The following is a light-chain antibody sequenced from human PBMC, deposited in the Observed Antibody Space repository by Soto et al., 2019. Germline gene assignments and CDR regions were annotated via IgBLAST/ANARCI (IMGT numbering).Light chain of an antibody. V-gene: IGKV3-15*01. CDR1: QSVSTN. Sequence: AQSPATLSVSPGERATLSCRARQSVSTNVAWYQQKPGQSPRLLIQGASTKATGITARFSGSASGTKFTITISSLQSGDFAGYYCQQYDTWPLTFGLGTRVEIK. CDR2: GAS. CDR3: QQYDTWPLT. J-gene: IGKJ1*01.